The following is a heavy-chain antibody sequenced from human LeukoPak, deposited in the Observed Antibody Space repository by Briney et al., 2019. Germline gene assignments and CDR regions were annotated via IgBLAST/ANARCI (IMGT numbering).Heavy chain of an antibody. J-gene: IGHJ6*02. Sequence: GGSLRLSCAASGFTFGNYAMTWFARLQGGGWSGSQLSGGGGDTYYADSVKGRFTISRDNSKNTLYLQMNSLRAEDTAIHYCAKVPYSDYGSGRPPFMDVWGQGTTVAVSS. D-gene: IGHD3-10*01. CDR1: GFTFGNYA. CDR3: AKVPYSDYGSGRPPFMDV. CDR2: SGGGGDT. V-gene: IGHV3-23*01.